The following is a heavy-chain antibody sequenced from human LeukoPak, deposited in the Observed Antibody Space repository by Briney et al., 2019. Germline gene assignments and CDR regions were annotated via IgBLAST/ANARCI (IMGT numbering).Heavy chain of an antibody. CDR1: GGTFSSYG. V-gene: IGHV1-69*13. CDR2: IIPIFGTA. CDR3: ARGDGAYCGGDCYWGPFDY. D-gene: IGHD2-21*02. J-gene: IGHJ4*02. Sequence: ASVKVSCKASGGTFSSYGISWVRQAPGQGLEWMGGIIPIFGTANYAQKFQGRVTITADESTSTAYMELSSLRSEDTAVYYCARGDGAYCGGDCYWGPFDYWGQGTLVTVSS.